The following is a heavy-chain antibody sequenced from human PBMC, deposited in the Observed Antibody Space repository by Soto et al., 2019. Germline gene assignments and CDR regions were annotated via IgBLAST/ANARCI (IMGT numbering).Heavy chain of an antibody. J-gene: IGHJ6*02. CDR2: ISSSSRTT. Sequence: PGGSRRLSCAASGFTFSDYYMSWIRQAPGKGLDWVAYISSSSRTTKYGDSVKGRFTISRDNAKNSLFLQMNSLRGEDTAVYYCARDVYRYSSSSPEDVWGQGTTVTVSS. D-gene: IGHD6-6*01. V-gene: IGHV3-11*06. CDR3: ARDVYRYSSSSPEDV. CDR1: GFTFSDYY.